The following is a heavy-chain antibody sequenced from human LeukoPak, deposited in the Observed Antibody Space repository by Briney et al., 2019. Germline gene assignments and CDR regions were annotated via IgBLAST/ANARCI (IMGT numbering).Heavy chain of an antibody. D-gene: IGHD2-2*01. V-gene: IGHV4-59*01. CDR1: GGSISSYY. CDR2: IYYSGST. Sequence: ASETLSLTCTVSGGSISSYYWSWIRQPPGKGLEWIGYIYYSGSTNYNPSLKSRVTISVDTSKNQLSLKLSSVTAADTAVYYCASAPLYCSSTSCQEGYYYYYMDVWGKGTTVTVSS. CDR3: ASAPLYCSSTSCQEGYYYYYMDV. J-gene: IGHJ6*03.